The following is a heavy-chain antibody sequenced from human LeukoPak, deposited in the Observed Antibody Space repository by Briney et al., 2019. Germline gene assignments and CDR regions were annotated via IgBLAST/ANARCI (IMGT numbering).Heavy chain of an antibody. D-gene: IGHD2-15*01. V-gene: IGHV3-21*01. CDR1: GFTFSNAW. CDR2: ISSSSSYI. J-gene: IGHJ4*02. CDR3: ARAKDIVVVVAATCFDY. Sequence: PGGSLRLSCAASGFTFSNAWMNWVRQAPGKGLEWVSSISSSSSYIYYADSVKGRFTISRDNAKNSLYLQMNSLRAEDTAVYYCARAKDIVVVVAATCFDYWGQGTLVTVSS.